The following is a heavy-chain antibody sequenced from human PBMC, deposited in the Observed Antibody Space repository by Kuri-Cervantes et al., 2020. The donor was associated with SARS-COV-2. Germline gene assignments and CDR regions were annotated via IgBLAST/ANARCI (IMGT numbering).Heavy chain of an antibody. Sequence: SETLSLTCTVSGGSISSGDYYWSWIRQPPGKGLEWIGEINHSGSTNYNPSLKSRVTISVDTSKNQFSLKLSSVTAADTAVYYCARGVGAAVAGTLITIYYYYGMDVWGQGTTVTDSS. D-gene: IGHD6-19*01. CDR3: ARGVGAAVAGTLITIYYYYGMDV. CDR2: INHSGST. V-gene: IGHV4-39*07. J-gene: IGHJ6*02. CDR1: GGSISSGDYY.